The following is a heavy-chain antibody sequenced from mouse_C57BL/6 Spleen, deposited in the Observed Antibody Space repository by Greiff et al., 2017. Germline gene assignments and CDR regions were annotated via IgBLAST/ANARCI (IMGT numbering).Heavy chain of an antibody. Sequence: QVQLQQPGAELVRPGTSVKLSCKASGYTFTSYWMHWVQQRPGQGLEWIGVIDPSDSYTNYNQKFKGKATLTVDTSSSTAYMQLSSLTSEDSAVYYCARIHYYGSSYVSAMDYWGQGTSVTVSS. CDR2: IDPSDSYT. J-gene: IGHJ4*01. V-gene: IGHV1-59*01. D-gene: IGHD1-1*01. CDR3: ARIHYYGSSYVSAMDY. CDR1: GYTFTSYW.